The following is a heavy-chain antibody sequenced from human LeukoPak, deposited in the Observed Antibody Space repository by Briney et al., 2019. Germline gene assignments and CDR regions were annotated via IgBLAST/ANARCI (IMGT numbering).Heavy chain of an antibody. J-gene: IGHJ4*02. CDR1: GFTFSSYS. D-gene: IGHD3-22*01. CDR3: ARDYDSSGYHDY. V-gene: IGHV3-21*01. CDR2: ISSSSSYI. Sequence: GGSLRLSCAASGFTFSSYSMNWVRQAPGKGLEWVSSISSSSSYIYYADSVKGRFTISRDNAKNSLYLQMNSLRAEDTAVYYCARDYDSSGYHDYWGQGTLVAVSS.